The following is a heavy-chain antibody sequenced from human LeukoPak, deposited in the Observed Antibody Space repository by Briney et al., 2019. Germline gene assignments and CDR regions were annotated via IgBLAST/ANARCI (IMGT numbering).Heavy chain of an antibody. CDR3: ASPRDGYNTFDY. CDR2: IIPILGTA. D-gene: IGHD5-24*01. V-gene: IGHV1-69*11. J-gene: IGHJ4*02. CDR1: GGTFSSYA. Sequence: ASVKVSCKASGGTFSSYAISWVRQAPGQGLEWMGRIIPILGTANYAQKFQGRVTITTDESTSTAYMELSSLRSEDTAVYYCASPRDGYNTFDYWGQGTLVTVSS.